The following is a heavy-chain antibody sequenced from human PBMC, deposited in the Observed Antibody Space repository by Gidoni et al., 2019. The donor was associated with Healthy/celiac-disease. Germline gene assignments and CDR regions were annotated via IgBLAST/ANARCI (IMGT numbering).Heavy chain of an antibody. CDR2: IYYSGST. CDR1: GGSIRSSSYY. CDR3: ARQSRAAMVYFDY. D-gene: IGHD5-18*01. Sequence: LQLQESLPGLVKPSETLSLTCTVSGGSIRSSSYYWGWIRQPPGKGLEWIGSIYYSGSTYYNPALKSRVTISVDTSKNQFSLKLSSVTAADTAVYYCARQSRAAMVYFDYWGQGTLVTVSS. V-gene: IGHV4-39*01. J-gene: IGHJ4*02.